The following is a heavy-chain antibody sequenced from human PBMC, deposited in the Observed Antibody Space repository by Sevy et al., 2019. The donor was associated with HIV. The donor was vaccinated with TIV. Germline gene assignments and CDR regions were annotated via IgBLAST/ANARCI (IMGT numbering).Heavy chain of an antibody. CDR3: AKSPALFTIFDY. J-gene: IGHJ4*02. CDR2: ISGSGGST. Sequence: GGSLRLSCAASGFTFSSYAMSWVRQAPGKGLEWVSAISGSGGSTYYADSVKGRFTISRDNSKNTLYLQMNSLRAEDTAVYFCAKSPALFTIFDYWGQGTLVTVSS. CDR1: GFTFSSYA. V-gene: IGHV3-23*01. D-gene: IGHD3-10*01.